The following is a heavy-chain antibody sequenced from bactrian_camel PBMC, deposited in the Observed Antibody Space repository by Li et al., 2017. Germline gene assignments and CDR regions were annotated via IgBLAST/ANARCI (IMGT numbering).Heavy chain of an antibody. D-gene: IGHD1*01. Sequence: VQLVESGGGLVQPGGSLRLSCAASGLTFSTHSMHWVRQAPGKGLEWVSTINGAGTNIRSSDSVKDRFTIFQDNAKNTLYLQMNSLKPEDTAMYYCAARSVGWCPLYERWLGKRAYTPGGYFATWGQGTQVTVS. J-gene: IGHJ6*01. CDR3: AARSVGWCPLYERWLGKRAYTPGGYFAT. CDR2: INGAGTNI. V-gene: IGHV3-2*01. CDR1: GLTFSTHS.